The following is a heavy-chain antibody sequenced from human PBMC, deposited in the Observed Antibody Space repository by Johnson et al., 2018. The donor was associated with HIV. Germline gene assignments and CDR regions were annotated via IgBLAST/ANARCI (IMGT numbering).Heavy chain of an antibody. V-gene: IGHV3-30*14. CDR3: AGRGLYSGSYPI. J-gene: IGHJ3*02. CDR1: GFTFSSYA. Sequence: QEQLVESGGGLVQPGGSLRLSCAASGFTFSSYAMHWVRQAPGKGLEWVAVISYAGSNTYYADSVKGRFTISRANSKNTLYLQMNSLRAEETAVYYCAGRGLYSGSYPIWGQGTMVTVSS. CDR2: ISYAGSNT. D-gene: IGHD1-26*01.